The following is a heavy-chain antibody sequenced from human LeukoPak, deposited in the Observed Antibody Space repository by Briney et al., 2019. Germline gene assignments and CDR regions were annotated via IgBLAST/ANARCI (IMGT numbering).Heavy chain of an antibody. D-gene: IGHD1-26*01. V-gene: IGHV3-11*04. J-gene: IGHJ3*02. CDR3: ARDPSYRGFDAFDI. CDR2: ISSSGSTI. Sequence: GGSLRLSCAASGFTFSDYYMSWIRQAPGKGLEWVSYISSSGSTIYYADSVKGRFTISRDNAKNSLYLQMNYLRAEDTAVYYCARDPSYRGFDAFDIWGQGTMVTVSS. CDR1: GFTFSDYY.